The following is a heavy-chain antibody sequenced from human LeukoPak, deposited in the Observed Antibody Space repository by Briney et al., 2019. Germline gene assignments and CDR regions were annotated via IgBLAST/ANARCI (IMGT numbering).Heavy chain of an antibody. J-gene: IGHJ4*02. CDR1: GFTFSSYW. Sequence: GGSLRLSCAVSGFTFSSYWMHWVRQTPGKGLLRVSRINADGTNTDYADSVKGRFTISRDNAKNTLCLQMNSLRAEDTAVYYCARGIYSSGWSLEYWGPGTLVTVSS. CDR2: INADGTNT. V-gene: IGHV3-74*01. D-gene: IGHD6-19*01. CDR3: ARGIYSSGWSLEY.